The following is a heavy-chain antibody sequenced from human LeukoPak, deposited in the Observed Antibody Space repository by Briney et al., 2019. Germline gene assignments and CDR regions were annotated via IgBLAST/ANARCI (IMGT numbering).Heavy chain of an antibody. J-gene: IGHJ6*03. D-gene: IGHD1-1*01. CDR2: VDHTGST. V-gene: IGHV4-59*01. Sequence: PSETLSLTCTVSGGSISSYYWSWIRQPPGKGLEWIGYVDHTGSTNFNPSLNGGVSIFRDPTKNLFSLRLRSVTAADTAVYFCARGRVSSSTWYSTYYYYFSMDVWGKGTTVTVSS. CDR1: GGSISSYY. CDR3: ARGRVSSSTWYSTYYYYFSMDV.